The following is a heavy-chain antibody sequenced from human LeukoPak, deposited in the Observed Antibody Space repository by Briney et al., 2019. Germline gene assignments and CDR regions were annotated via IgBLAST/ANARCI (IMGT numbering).Heavy chain of an antibody. Sequence: PGGSLRLSCAASGFTFSSYAMSWVRQAPGKGLEWVSGISGSGSSTHYVDSVKGRFTISRDNSKNTLYLQMNSLRAEDTAVYYCAKDPITIFGVVITADAFDIWGQGTMVTVSS. V-gene: IGHV3-23*01. CDR1: GFTFSSYA. J-gene: IGHJ3*02. CDR2: ISGSGSST. CDR3: AKDPITIFGVVITADAFDI. D-gene: IGHD3-3*01.